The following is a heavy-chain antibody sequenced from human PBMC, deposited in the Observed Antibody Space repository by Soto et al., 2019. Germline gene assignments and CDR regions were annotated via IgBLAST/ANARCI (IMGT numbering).Heavy chain of an antibody. CDR3: ARDYIFYYYGMDV. CDR1: GGSFSGYY. D-gene: IGHD4-4*01. Sequence: ETLSLTCAVYGGSFSGYYWSWIRQPPGKGLEWIGEINHSGSTNYNPSLKSRVTISVDTSKNQFSLKLSSVTAADTAVYYCARDYIFYYYGMDVWGQGTTVTVS. CDR2: INHSGST. V-gene: IGHV4-34*01. J-gene: IGHJ6*02.